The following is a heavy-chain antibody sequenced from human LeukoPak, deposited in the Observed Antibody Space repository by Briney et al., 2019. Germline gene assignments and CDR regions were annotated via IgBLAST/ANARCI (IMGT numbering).Heavy chain of an antibody. Sequence: GGSLRLSCAASGFTSSTYWMSWVRPAAGKGLEWVASINQGGSGKYYVDSVNGRFTISTDNAQKSLYLEMNSLRAEDTAVYYCARAVTSTEGYWGQGTLVTVSS. CDR1: GFTSSTYW. CDR2: INQGGSGK. CDR3: ARAVTSTEGY. J-gene: IGHJ4*02. D-gene: IGHD4-17*01. V-gene: IGHV3-7*03.